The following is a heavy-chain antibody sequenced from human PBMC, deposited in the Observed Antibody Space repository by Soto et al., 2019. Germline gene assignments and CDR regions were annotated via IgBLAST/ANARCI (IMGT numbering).Heavy chain of an antibody. CDR1: GFSFSNYA. CDR2: MSHDGSSS. CDR3: AREATTNTRNYYYYYGMDV. J-gene: IGHJ6*02. D-gene: IGHD5-12*01. Sequence: PGGSLRLSCAASGFSFSNYAMHWVRQTPDKGLEWVAVMSHDGSSSFYADSVKGRFTISRDNSKTTLYLQMNSLRAEDTAVYYCAREATTNTRNYYYYYGMDVWGQGTTVTAP. V-gene: IGHV3-30-3*01.